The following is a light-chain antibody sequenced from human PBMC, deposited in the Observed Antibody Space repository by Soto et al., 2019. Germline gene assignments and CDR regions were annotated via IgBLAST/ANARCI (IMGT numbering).Light chain of an antibody. CDR1: QNVSTY. V-gene: IGKV3-11*01. CDR3: HQRTNSLT. Sequence: EIVLTQSPATLSLSPGERVTLSCRASQNVSTYLAWYQQKPGQAPRLLIYDASDRATGIPARFSGSGSGTDFTLTISSPEPEDSVVYYCHQRTNSLTFGPGTKVDIK. J-gene: IGKJ3*01. CDR2: DAS.